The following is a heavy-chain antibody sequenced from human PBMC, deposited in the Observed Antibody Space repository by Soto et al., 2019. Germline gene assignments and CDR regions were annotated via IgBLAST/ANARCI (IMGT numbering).Heavy chain of an antibody. CDR3: AKIAVAGTGALYYYSLDV. D-gene: IGHD6-19*01. J-gene: IGHJ6*03. Sequence: EVQLVESGGGLVQPGRSLRLSCAASGFTFDDYAMHWVRQAPGKGLEWVSGISWNSGSIGYADSVKGRFTISRDNAKNSLYLQMNSLRAEDTALYYCAKIAVAGTGALYYYSLDVWGKGTTVTVSS. CDR1: GFTFDDYA. CDR2: ISWNSGSI. V-gene: IGHV3-9*01.